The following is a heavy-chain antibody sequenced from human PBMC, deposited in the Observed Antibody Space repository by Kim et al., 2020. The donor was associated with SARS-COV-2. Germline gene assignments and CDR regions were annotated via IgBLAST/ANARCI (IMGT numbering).Heavy chain of an antibody. CDR1: GFTFSSYA. CDR3: ARDHGGCCSSTSCSYWYFDL. Sequence: GGSLRLSCAASGFTFSSYAMHWVRQAPGKGLEWVAVISYDGSNKYYADSVKGRFTISRDNSKNTLYLQMNSLRAEDTAVYYCARDHGGCCSSTSCSYWYFDLWGRGTLVTVSS. J-gene: IGHJ2*01. V-gene: IGHV3-30-3*01. D-gene: IGHD2-2*01. CDR2: ISYDGSNK.